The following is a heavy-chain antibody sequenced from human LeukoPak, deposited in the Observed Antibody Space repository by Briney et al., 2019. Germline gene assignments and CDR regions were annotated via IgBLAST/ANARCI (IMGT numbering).Heavy chain of an antibody. J-gene: IGHJ4*02. CDR1: GFTFSSYG. V-gene: IGHV3-30*02. D-gene: IGHD3-10*01. CDR3: AKAYYYGSGSYYNLEPFDY. CDR2: IRYDGSNK. Sequence: GGSLRLSCAASGFTFSSYGMHWVRQAPGKGLEWVAFIRYDGSNKYYADSVKGRFTISRDNSKNTLYLQMNSLRAEDTAVYYCAKAYYYGSGSYYNLEPFDYWGQGTLVTVSS.